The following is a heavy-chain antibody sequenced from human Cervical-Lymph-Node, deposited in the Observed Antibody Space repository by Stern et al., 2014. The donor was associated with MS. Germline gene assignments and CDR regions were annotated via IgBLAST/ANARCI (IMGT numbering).Heavy chain of an antibody. D-gene: IGHD2-2*01. CDR1: GFPFSRDW. CDR3: ARRVLVAMGGYPKTLDV. CDR2: IKEDGSEQ. J-gene: IGHJ6*02. Sequence: VQLVESGGVLVQPGGSLKLSCAASGFPFSRDWMTWVRQAPGKGLEWVANIKEDGSEQYYVDSVKGRFTMSRDNAKNSLYLQMNSLRAEDTAVYYCARRVLVAMGGYPKTLDVWGRGTTVTVSS. V-gene: IGHV3-7*01.